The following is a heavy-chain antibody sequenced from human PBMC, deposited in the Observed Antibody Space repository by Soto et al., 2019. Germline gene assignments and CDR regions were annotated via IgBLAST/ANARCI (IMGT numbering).Heavy chain of an antibody. Sequence: ASVKVSGKISAYTVTELSIHWVRQAPGKGLEWMGNFEPEDGEKFYAQKFKGRVKMTEDTTTDTAYLELSSLTSADTAIYYCAIESPTRELTPLHYSGMDVWGQGTTVTVSS. J-gene: IGHJ6*02. V-gene: IGHV1-24*01. CDR2: FEPEDGEK. CDR3: AIESPTRELTPLHYSGMDV. CDR1: AYTVTELS. D-gene: IGHD1-26*01.